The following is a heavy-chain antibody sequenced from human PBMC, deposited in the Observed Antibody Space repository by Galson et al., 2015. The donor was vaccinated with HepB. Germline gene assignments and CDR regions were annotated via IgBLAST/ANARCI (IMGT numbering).Heavy chain of an antibody. V-gene: IGHV3-30*04. CDR1: GFTFSSYA. CDR2: ISYDGSNK. J-gene: IGHJ2*01. CDR3: ARDPRRYWYFDL. Sequence: SLRLSCAASGFTFSSYAMHWVRQAPGKGLEWVAVISYDGSNKYYADSVKGRFTISRDNSKNTLYLQMNSLRAEDTAVYYCARDPRRYWYFDLWGRGTLVTVSS.